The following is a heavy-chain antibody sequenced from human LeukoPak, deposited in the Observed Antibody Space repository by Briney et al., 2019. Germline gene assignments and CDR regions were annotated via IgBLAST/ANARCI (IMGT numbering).Heavy chain of an antibody. CDR3: ARGGISSSWLGMDV. D-gene: IGHD6-13*01. J-gene: IGHJ6*02. Sequence: GGSLRLSCAASGFTFSSYAMHWVRQAPGKGLEWVAVISYDGSNKYYADSVKGRFTISRDNSKNTLYLQMNSLRAEDTAVYYCARGGISSSWLGMDVWGQGTTVTVSS. CDR1: GFTFSSYA. CDR2: ISYDGSNK. V-gene: IGHV3-30-3*01.